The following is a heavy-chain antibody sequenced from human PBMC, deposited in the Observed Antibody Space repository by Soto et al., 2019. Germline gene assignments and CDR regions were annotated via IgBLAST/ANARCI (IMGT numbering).Heavy chain of an antibody. CDR3: ARDGRGSMVRGVIKNHYYYGMDV. Sequence: PGGSLRLSCAASGFTLSDYYMSWIRQAPGKGLEWVSYISSSGSTIYYADSVKGRFTISRDNAKNSLYLQMNSLRAEDTAVYYCARDGRGSMVRGVIKNHYYYGMDVWGQGTTVTVSS. D-gene: IGHD3-10*01. CDR2: ISSSGSTI. V-gene: IGHV3-11*01. J-gene: IGHJ6*02. CDR1: GFTLSDYY.